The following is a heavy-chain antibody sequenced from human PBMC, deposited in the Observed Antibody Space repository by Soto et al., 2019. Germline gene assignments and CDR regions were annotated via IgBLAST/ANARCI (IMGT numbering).Heavy chain of an antibody. CDR2: ISSSGSTI. CDR3: ARVGLVCSSTSCYTKRVHCSGGSCHPYYYYGMDV. Sequence: EVQLVESGGGLVQPGGSLRLSCAASGFTFSSYEMNWVRQAPGKGLEWVSYISSSGSTIYYADSVKGRFTISRDNAKNSLYLQMNSLRAEDTAVYYCARVGLVCSSTSCYTKRVHCSGGSCHPYYYYGMDVWGQGTTVTVSS. D-gene: IGHD2-2*02. CDR1: GFTFSSYE. J-gene: IGHJ6*02. V-gene: IGHV3-48*03.